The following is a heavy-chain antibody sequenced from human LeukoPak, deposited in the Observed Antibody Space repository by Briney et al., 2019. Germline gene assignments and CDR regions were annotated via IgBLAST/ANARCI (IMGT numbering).Heavy chain of an antibody. CDR2: IYYSGST. D-gene: IGHD4-17*01. CDR1: GGSVSNSDYY. CDR3: ARHNTVTSHAGFDF. V-gene: IGHV4-39*01. Sequence: PSETLSLTCIVSGGSVSNSDYYWGWIRQPPGKGLEWIGTIYYSGSTCFNPSLKSRVTISVDTSKNHFSLKLNSVTAADTALYCCARHNTVTSHAGFDFWGQGTLVTVSS. J-gene: IGHJ4*02.